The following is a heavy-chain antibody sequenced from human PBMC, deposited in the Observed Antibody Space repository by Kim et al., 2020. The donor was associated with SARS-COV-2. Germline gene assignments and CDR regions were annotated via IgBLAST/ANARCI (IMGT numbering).Heavy chain of an antibody. V-gene: IGHV1-18*04. CDR1: GYTFTTYG. CDR2: ISAYNGYT. Sequence: ASVKVSCKASGYTFTTYGISWVRQAPGQGLEWMGWISAYNGYTRYAQNLQGRVTMTTDTSTSTAYMEVRSLRSDDTAVYYCARDCSSTSCNTGTPTVDYWGQGTLVTVSS. D-gene: IGHD2-2*02. CDR3: ARDCSSTSCNTGTPTVDY. J-gene: IGHJ4*02.